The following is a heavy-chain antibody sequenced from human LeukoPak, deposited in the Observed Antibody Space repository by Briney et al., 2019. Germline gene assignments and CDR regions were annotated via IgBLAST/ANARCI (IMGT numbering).Heavy chain of an antibody. CDR2: INPNSGGT. J-gene: IGHJ4*02. CDR3: ARAFHYYDSSGYYLNY. Sequence: ASVKVSCKASGYNFEILGISWVRQAPGQGLEWMGWINPNSGGTNYAQKFQGRVTMTRDTSISTAYMELSRLRSDDTAVYYCARAFHYYDSSGYYLNYWGQGTLVTVSS. D-gene: IGHD3-22*01. V-gene: IGHV1-2*02. CDR1: GYNFEILG.